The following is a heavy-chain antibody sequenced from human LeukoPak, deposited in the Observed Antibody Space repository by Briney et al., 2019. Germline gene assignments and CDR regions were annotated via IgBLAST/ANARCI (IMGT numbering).Heavy chain of an antibody. Sequence: SETLSLTCTVSGDSISSYYWSWIRQPPGKGLEWIGYIYYSGSTNYNPSLKSRVIISADTSKNEFSLKLSSVTTADTAVYYCARLVQGRWLINDFWGQGTLVTVSS. CDR3: ARLVQGRWLINDF. CDR1: GDSISSYY. V-gene: IGHV4-59*08. CDR2: IYYSGST. D-gene: IGHD6-19*01. J-gene: IGHJ4*02.